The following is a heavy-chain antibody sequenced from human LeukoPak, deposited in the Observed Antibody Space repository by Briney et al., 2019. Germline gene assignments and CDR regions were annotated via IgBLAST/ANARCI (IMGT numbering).Heavy chain of an antibody. V-gene: IGHV3-48*01. J-gene: IGHJ3*02. CDR2: ISSSSSTI. D-gene: IGHD6-13*01. CDR1: GFTFSSYS. CDR3: ARDATHLTGYSSSWYLNPVHAFDI. Sequence: PGGSLRLSCAASGFTFSSYSMNWVRQAPGKGLEWVSYISSSSSTIYYADSVKGRFTISRDNAKNPLYLQMNSLRAEDTAVYYCARDATHLTGYSSSWYLNPVHAFDIWGQGTMVTVSS.